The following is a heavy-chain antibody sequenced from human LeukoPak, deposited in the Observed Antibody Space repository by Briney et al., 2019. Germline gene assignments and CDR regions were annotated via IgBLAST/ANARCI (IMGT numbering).Heavy chain of an antibody. CDR3: ARHDVVGATTGLRSAAFDI. J-gene: IGHJ3*02. Sequence: SETLSLTCTVSGGSISSSSYYWGWIRQPPGKGLEWIGSIYYSGSTYYNPSLKSRVTISVDTSKNQFSLKLSSVTAADTAVYYCARHDVVGATTGLRSAAFDIWGQGTMVTVS. CDR1: GGSISSSSYY. CDR2: IYYSGST. D-gene: IGHD1-26*01. V-gene: IGHV4-39*01.